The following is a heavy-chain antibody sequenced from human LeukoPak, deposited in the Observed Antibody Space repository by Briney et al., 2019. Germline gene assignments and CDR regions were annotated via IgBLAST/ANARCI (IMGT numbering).Heavy chain of an antibody. V-gene: IGHV3-23*01. CDR2: ISGSGDKT. D-gene: IGHD2-21*01. Sequence: GGSLRLSCAASGFTFSNYAMSWLRQAPGKGLEWVSAISGSGDKTYYADSVRGRFAISRDNSKSTLYLQMNSLRAEDAAVYYCAKECNGGRPLVVVAFHWGQGTLVTVSS. CDR3: AKECNGGRPLVVVAFH. CDR1: GFTFSNYA. J-gene: IGHJ1*01.